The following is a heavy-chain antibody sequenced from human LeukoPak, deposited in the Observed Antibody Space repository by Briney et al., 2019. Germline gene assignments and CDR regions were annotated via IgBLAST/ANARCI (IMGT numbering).Heavy chain of an antibody. V-gene: IGHV3-23*01. CDR3: ADSNYWYPTAY. CDR1: GFTFSTYA. D-gene: IGHD4-11*01. CDR2: IGRNGDDT. J-gene: IGHJ4*02. Sequence: GGSLTLSCAASGFTFSTYAMRWVPGAPGKGLEWVSSIGRNGDDTYYADSVKGRFTISRDNSKNMLYLQMNSLRAEDTAVYYCADSNYWYPTAYGAQGPLVTVPS.